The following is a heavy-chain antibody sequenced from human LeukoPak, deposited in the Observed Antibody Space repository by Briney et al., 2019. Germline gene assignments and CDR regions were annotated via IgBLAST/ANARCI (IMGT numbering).Heavy chain of an antibody. J-gene: IGHJ4*02. V-gene: IGHV4-61*01. Sequence: SETLSLTCTVSGGSVSSGSYYWRWIRQPPGKGLEWFVYIYYSGSTNYNPSLKSRVTISVDTSKNQFSLKLSSVTAADTAVYYCARGRNRGYSYGYSYYFDYWGQGTLVTVSS. CDR1: GGSVSSGSYY. D-gene: IGHD5-18*01. CDR3: ARGRNRGYSYGYSYYFDY. CDR2: IYYSGST.